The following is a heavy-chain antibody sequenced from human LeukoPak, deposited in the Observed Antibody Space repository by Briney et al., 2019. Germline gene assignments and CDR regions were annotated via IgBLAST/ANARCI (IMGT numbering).Heavy chain of an antibody. Sequence: PGGSLRLSCAASGFTFSSYSMNWGRQAPGKGLEWVSYISSSSSTIYYADSVKGRFTISRDNAKNSLYLQMNSLRAEDTAVYYCARDGTYYYDSSGPDFDYWGQGTLVTVSS. CDR2: ISSSSSTI. J-gene: IGHJ4*02. CDR1: GFTFSSYS. D-gene: IGHD3-22*01. V-gene: IGHV3-48*04. CDR3: ARDGTYYYDSSGPDFDY.